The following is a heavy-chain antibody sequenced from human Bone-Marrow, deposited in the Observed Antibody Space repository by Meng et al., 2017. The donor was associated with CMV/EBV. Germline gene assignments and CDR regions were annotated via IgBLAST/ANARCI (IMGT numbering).Heavy chain of an antibody. CDR2: IYHSGST. CDR1: GYPSSSGYE. CDR3: ARFVAYYYDSSGRYAFDK. Sequence: GSLRLSCTVSGYPSSSGYEWGWIRQPPGKGLEWIGSIYHSGSTNYNPSLKSRVTISVDTSKNQFSLKLSYVTAADTAVYYCARFVAYYYDSSGRYAFDKWGQGTMVTVSS. D-gene: IGHD3-22*01. J-gene: IGHJ3*02. V-gene: IGHV4-38-2*02.